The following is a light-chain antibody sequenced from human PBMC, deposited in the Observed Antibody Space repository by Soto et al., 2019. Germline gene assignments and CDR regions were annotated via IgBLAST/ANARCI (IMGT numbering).Light chain of an antibody. CDR1: QSVNNY. CDR2: DVS. CDR3: HHRRNWPGT. Sequence: EIVLTQSPATLSLSPGERATLSCRASQSVNNYLTWYQQKPGQAPRLLIYDVSNRATGIPARCSGSGSGTDFPLTISSLEPEDFAVYYCHHRRNWPGTFGQGTKLEIK. J-gene: IGKJ2*01. V-gene: IGKV3-11*01.